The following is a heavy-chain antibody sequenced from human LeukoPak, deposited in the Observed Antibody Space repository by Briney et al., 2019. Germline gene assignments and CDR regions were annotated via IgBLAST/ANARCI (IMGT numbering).Heavy chain of an antibody. Sequence: GGSLRLSCAASGFPFSKYWMTWVRQAPGKGLEWVAFIRYDGINKYYADSVKGRFTISRDSFKNTLYLQMNSLRPEDTAVYYCAKEGDYYGSGSYRDGFDIWGQGTRATVSS. CDR3: AKEGDYYGSGSYRDGFDI. CDR1: GFPFSKYW. CDR2: IRYDGINK. J-gene: IGHJ3*02. D-gene: IGHD3-10*01. V-gene: IGHV3-30*02.